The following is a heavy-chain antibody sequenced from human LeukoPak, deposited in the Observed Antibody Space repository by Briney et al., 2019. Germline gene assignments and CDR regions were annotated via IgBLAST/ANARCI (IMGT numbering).Heavy chain of an antibody. CDR2: IYYSGST. CDR3: AAEYSSSWYIWFDP. J-gene: IGHJ5*02. D-gene: IGHD6-13*01. CDR1: GGSISSSSYY. V-gene: IGHV4-39*01. Sequence: PSETLSFTCTVSGGSISSSSYYWGWIRQPPGKGLEWIGSIYYSGSTYYNPSLKSRVTISVDTSKNQFSLKLSSVTAADTAVYYCAAEYSSSWYIWFDPWGQGTLVTVSS.